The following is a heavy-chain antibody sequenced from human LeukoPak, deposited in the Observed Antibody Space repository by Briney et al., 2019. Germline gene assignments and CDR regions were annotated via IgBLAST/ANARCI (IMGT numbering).Heavy chain of an antibody. CDR3: AKNGLNWGSFDY. CDR2: LTNSGSIT. Sequence: GGSLRLSCAASGFTFSDYYMSWVRKAPGKGLEWVSGLTNSGSITYYADSVKGRFTISRDNSKNTLYLQMNSLRAEDTAVYYCAKNGLNWGSFDYWGQGTLVTVSS. J-gene: IGHJ4*02. D-gene: IGHD7-27*01. CDR1: GFTFSDYY. V-gene: IGHV3-23*01.